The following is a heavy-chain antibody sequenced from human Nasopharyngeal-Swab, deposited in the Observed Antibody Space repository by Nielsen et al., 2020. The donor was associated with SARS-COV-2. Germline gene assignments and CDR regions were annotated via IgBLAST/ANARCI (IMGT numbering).Heavy chain of an antibody. Sequence: ASVKVSCKASGYTFTSYDINWVRQATGQGREWMGWMNPNSGNTGYAQKFQGRVTMTRNTSISTAYMELSSLRSEDTAVYYCAREGSSVAGTDYYYYMDVWGKGTTVTVSS. D-gene: IGHD6-19*01. J-gene: IGHJ6*03. V-gene: IGHV1-8*01. CDR3: AREGSSVAGTDYYYYMDV. CDR1: GYTFTSYD. CDR2: MNPNSGNT.